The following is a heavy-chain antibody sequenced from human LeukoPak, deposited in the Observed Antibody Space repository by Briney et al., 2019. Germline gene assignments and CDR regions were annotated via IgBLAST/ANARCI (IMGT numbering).Heavy chain of an antibody. J-gene: IGHJ1*01. CDR2: IWFDGSEQ. Sequence: QTGRSLRLSCAASGFTFSTYAIQGVRQAPGKGLEWVAVIWFDGSEQYYADSVKSRFIISRDNSKSTSNLQLNTLRAEYTAVSYCARDGDYRWGELSPWGQGTLVTVSS. D-gene: IGHD3-16*02. CDR3: ARDGDYRWGELSP. CDR1: GFTFSTYA. V-gene: IGHV3-33*01.